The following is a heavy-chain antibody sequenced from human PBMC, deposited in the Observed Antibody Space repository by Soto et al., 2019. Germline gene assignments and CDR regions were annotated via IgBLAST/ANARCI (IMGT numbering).Heavy chain of an antibody. J-gene: IGHJ6*02. Sequence: ASVKVSCKASGYTFTSFGISWVRQAPGQGLEWMGWISAYNGNTNYAQKLQGRVTMTTGTSTSTAYTELRSLRSDDTAVYYCARRTTVTTNYYYGMDVWGQGTTVTVSS. D-gene: IGHD4-17*01. CDR3: ARRTTVTTNYYYGMDV. V-gene: IGHV1-18*01. CDR1: GYTFTSFG. CDR2: ISAYNGNT.